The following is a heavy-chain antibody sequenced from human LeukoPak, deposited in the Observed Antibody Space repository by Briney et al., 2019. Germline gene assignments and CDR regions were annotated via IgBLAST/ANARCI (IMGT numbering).Heavy chain of an antibody. CDR2: ISAYNGNT. D-gene: IGHD1/OR15-1a*01. V-gene: IGHV1-18*01. J-gene: IGHJ6*02. CDR1: GYTFTSYG. CDR3: ARGELEQRTHYYYYGMDV. Sequence: GASVKVSCKASGYTFTSYGISWVRQAPGQGLEWMGWISAYNGNTNYAQKLQGRVTMTTDTSTSTAYMELRSLRSDDTAVYYCARGELEQRTHYYYYGMDVWGQGTTVTVSS.